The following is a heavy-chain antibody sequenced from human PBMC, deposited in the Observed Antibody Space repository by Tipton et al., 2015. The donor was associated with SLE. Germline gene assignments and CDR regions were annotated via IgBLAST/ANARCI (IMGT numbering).Heavy chain of an antibody. V-gene: IGHV3-7*04. J-gene: IGHJ6*03. D-gene: IGHD6-13*01. CDR2: MNQDGSEK. Sequence: QLVQSGGGVVHPGGSLRLSCVGSAVTFSNYGMHWVRQVPGKGLEWVANMNQDGSEKYYVDSVKGRFTISRDNAKNSLYLQMNSLRAEDTAVYYCARGVAAATDYYYYMDVWGKGTTVTVSS. CDR3: ARGVAAATDYYYYMDV. CDR1: AVTFSNYG.